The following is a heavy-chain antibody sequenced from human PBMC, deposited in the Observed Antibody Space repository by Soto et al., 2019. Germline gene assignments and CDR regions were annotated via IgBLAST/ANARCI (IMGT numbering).Heavy chain of an antibody. V-gene: IGHV1-18*01. CDR1: GYTFTSAH. J-gene: IGHJ4*02. Sequence: VQLVQSGAEAKKPGASVKVSCKTSGYTFTSAHISWVRQAPGQGLEWMGWISAYNTNTNYAQKFQGRVTMTTDTLTSTAYMELRSLRSADTAVDYGARDTPPTDYWGQGTLVTVSS. CDR2: ISAYNTNT. CDR3: ARDTPPTDY.